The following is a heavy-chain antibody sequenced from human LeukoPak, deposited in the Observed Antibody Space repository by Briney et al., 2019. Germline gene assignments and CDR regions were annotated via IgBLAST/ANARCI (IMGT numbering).Heavy chain of an antibody. CDR1: GGSISSYY. D-gene: IGHD6-19*01. V-gene: IGHV4-59*12. Sequence: SETLSLTCTVSGGSISSYYWSWIRQPPGKGLEWIGYIYYSGSTSYNPSLKSRVTISVDTSKNQFSLKLSSVTAADTAVYYCARVSVAATSDYWGQGTLVTVSS. CDR3: ARVSVAATSDY. CDR2: IYYSGST. J-gene: IGHJ4*02.